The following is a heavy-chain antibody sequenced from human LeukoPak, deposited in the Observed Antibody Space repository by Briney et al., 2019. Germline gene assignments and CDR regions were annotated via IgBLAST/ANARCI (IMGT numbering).Heavy chain of an antibody. CDR3: AKGTLYYGSGSYPRY. CDR2: IGGSDGRT. J-gene: IGHJ4*02. D-gene: IGHD3-10*01. CDR1: GFTFSSYA. V-gene: IGHV3-23*01. Sequence: GGSLRLSCAASGFTFSSYAMSWVRQAPGKGLEWVSGIGGSDGRTYYADSVKGRFTISRDNSKNTLYLQMNSLRAEDTAVYYCAKGTLYYGSGSYPRYWGQGTLVTVSS.